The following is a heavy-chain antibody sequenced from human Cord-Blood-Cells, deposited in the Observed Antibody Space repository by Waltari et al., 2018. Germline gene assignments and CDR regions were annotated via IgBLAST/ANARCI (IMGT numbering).Heavy chain of an antibody. D-gene: IGHD6-13*01. CDR2: IKQDGSEK. J-gene: IGHJ5*02. CDR3: AREGSSSWYWFDP. CDR1: GFTFSSYW. Sequence: EVQLVESGGGLVQPGGSLRLSCAASGFTFSSYWMSWVRQAPGKGLEWVANIKQDGSEKYYVDSGKGRFTISRDNAKNSLYLQMNSLRAEDTAVYYCAREGSSSWYWFDPWGQGTLVTVSS. V-gene: IGHV3-7*01.